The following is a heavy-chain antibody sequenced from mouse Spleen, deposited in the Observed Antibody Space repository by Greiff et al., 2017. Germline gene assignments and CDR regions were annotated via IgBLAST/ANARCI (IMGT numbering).Heavy chain of an antibody. Sequence: VQLQQSGAELVKPGASVKLSCKASGYTFTEYTIHWVKQRSGQGLEWIGWFYPGSGSIKYNEKFKDKATLTADKSSSTVYMELSRLTSEDSAVYFCARHEREYAYGYHYYFDYWGQGTTLTVSS. V-gene: IGHV1-62-2*01. CDR1: GYTFTEYT. D-gene: IGHD2-2*01. CDR2: FYPGSGSI. J-gene: IGHJ2*01. CDR3: ARHEREYAYGYHYYFDY.